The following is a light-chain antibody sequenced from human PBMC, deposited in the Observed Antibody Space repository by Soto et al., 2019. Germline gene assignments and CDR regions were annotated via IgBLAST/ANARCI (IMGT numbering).Light chain of an antibody. CDR3: SSYTSSAPFYV. CDR1: STDVDGYDY. CDR2: DVN. J-gene: IGLJ1*01. Sequence: QSALTQPASVSGSPGQSITISCTGASTDVDGYDYVSWYQQHPGQAPKLMIYDVNNRPSGVSYRFSGSKSGDTASLTISGLQAEDDSDYYCSSYTSSAPFYVFGTGTNVTVL. V-gene: IGLV2-14*03.